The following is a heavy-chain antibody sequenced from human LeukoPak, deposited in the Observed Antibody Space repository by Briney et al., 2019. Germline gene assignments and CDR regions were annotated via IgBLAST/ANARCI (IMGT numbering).Heavy chain of an antibody. Sequence: GGSLRLSCAVSGFSLSGYNMNWVRQAPGKGLEWVSHINSRSTTIYCADSVKGRFTISRDNAKNLLYLQMNNLRAEDTAVYYCATEYQYWGQGTLVTVSS. J-gene: IGHJ4*02. CDR3: ATEYQY. D-gene: IGHD2-2*01. V-gene: IGHV3-48*01. CDR2: INSRSTTI. CDR1: GFSLSGYN.